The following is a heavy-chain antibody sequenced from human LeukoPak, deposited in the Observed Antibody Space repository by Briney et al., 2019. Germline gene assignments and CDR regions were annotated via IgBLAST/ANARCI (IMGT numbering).Heavy chain of an antibody. J-gene: IGHJ3*02. Sequence: SVKVSCKSSGFTFSTSAVQWVRQARGQRLEWIGWIIVGTGTTDYAQSLQGRLTITRDMSTNTAYMELSSLRSEDTAVYYCAAERYGGISDCCNFEIWGQGTMVTVSS. CDR3: AAERYGGISDCCNFEI. CDR2: IIVGTGTT. D-gene: IGHD4-23*01. V-gene: IGHV1-58*01. CDR1: GFTFSTSA.